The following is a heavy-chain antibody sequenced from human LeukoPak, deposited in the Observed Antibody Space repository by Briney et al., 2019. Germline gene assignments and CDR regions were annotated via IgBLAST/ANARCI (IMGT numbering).Heavy chain of an antibody. J-gene: IGHJ4*02. CDR1: GGSFSGYY. D-gene: IGHD1-7*01. CDR3: ARARRITGTGQFDY. Sequence: PSETLSLTCAVYGGSFSGYYWSWIRQPPGKGLEWIGEINHSGSINYNPSLKSRVTISVDTSKNQFSLKLSSVTAADTAVYYCARARRITGTGQFDYWGQGTLVTVSS. V-gene: IGHV4-34*01. CDR2: INHSGSI.